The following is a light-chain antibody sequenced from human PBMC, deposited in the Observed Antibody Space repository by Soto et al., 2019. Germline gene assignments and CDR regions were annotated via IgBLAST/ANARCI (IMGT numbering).Light chain of an antibody. CDR3: KQLHNYPQS. CDR1: QGISNY. Sequence: DIQLTQSPSFLSASVGDRVTITCRASQGISNYLAWFQQKPGKPPKLLIYAASTLQSWVPSRFAGSGFGTDFTLTISSLQLVDFATYFCKQLHNYPQSLGQGSELEIK. CDR2: AAS. V-gene: IGKV1-9*01. J-gene: IGKJ2*01.